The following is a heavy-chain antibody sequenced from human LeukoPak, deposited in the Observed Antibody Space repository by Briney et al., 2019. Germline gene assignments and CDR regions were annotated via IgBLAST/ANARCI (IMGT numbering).Heavy chain of an antibody. Sequence: SQTLSLTCTVSGGSISSGDYYWSWIRQPPGKGLEWIGYIYYSGSTYYNPSLKSRVTISVDASKNQFSLKLSSVTAADTAVYYCAREWYCGSTSCYDYYYYYMDVWGKGTTVTVSS. CDR1: GGSISSGDYY. D-gene: IGHD2-2*01. V-gene: IGHV4-30-4*08. J-gene: IGHJ6*03. CDR3: AREWYCGSTSCYDYYYYYMDV. CDR2: IYYSGST.